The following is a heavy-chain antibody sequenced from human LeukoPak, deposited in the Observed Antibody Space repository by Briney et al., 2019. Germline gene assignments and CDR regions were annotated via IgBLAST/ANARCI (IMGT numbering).Heavy chain of an antibody. CDR2: ISYSGGT. J-gene: IGHJ5*02. Sequence: SETLSLTCTVSDGSMSSYYWSWIRQPPGKGLEWIGYISYSGGTNYNPSLKSRVTISLDTSKNQLSLRLSSVTAADTAVYYCARDQSSTWGGYNWFDPWGQGTLVTVSS. CDR3: ARDQSSTWGGYNWFDP. D-gene: IGHD6-13*01. V-gene: IGHV4-59*01. CDR1: DGSMSSYY.